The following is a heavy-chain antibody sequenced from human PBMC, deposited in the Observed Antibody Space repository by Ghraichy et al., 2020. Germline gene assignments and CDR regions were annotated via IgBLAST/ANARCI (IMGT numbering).Heavy chain of an antibody. J-gene: IGHJ4*02. D-gene: IGHD1-26*01. V-gene: IGHV4-31*11. CDR1: GASISSSVYY. CDR2: IYNSGST. Sequence: SETLSLTCVVSGASISSSVYYWSWIRQHPGKGLEWIGHIYNSGSTYYNPSLRSRVAISLDASKNQFSLNLTSVTAADTALYFCARAKGEYWSPGTLVTVSS. CDR3: ARAKGEY.